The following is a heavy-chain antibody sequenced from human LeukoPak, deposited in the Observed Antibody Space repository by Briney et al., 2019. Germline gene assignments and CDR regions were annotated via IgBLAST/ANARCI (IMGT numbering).Heavy chain of an antibody. CDR1: GYTFTSYG. CDR2: ISAYNGNT. J-gene: IGHJ6*03. CDR3: ARAPPMVAATYYYYYYMDV. Sequence: ASVTVSFMASGYTFTSYGISWVRQAPGQGLEWMGWISAYNGNTNYAQKLQGRVTMTTDTSTSTAYMELRSLRSDDTAVYYCARAPPMVAATYYYYYYMDVWGKGTTVTISS. V-gene: IGHV1-18*01. D-gene: IGHD2-15*01.